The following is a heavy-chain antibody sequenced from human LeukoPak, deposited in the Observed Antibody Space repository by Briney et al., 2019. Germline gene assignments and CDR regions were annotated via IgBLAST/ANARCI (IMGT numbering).Heavy chain of an antibody. Sequence: GGFLRLSCAASAFSFNSYGMHWVRQAPGKGLEWVAVIWHDGSKEYYADSVKGRFTISRDNSKNTLYLQMNSLRAEDTAVYYCAREIVDYGMDVWGQGTTVTVSS. CDR3: AREIVDYGMDV. D-gene: IGHD2-15*01. CDR2: IWHDGSKE. CDR1: AFSFNSYG. V-gene: IGHV3-33*01. J-gene: IGHJ6*02.